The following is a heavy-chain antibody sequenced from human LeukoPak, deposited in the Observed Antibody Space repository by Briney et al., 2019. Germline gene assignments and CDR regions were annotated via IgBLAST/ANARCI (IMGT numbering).Heavy chain of an antibody. CDR2: IDPSGPYT. CDR3: ARHDDSAMITPYHY. CDR1: GYRFTNYW. V-gene: IGHV5-10-1*01. Sequence: GESLKISCKGSGYRFTNYWISWVRQMPGKGLEWMGRIDPSGPYTNYSPSFQGHVTISADKSISTAYLQWSSLKASDTAMYYCARHDDSAMITPYHYWGQGTLVTVSS. D-gene: IGHD5-18*01. J-gene: IGHJ4*02.